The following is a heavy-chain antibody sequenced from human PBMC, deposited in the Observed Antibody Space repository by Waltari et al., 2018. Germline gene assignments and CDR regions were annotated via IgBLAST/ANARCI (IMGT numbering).Heavy chain of an antibody. CDR3: ARERGYCSSSTCYTTADYYYYMDV. J-gene: IGHJ6*03. V-gene: IGHV4-61*02. CDR1: VGSMNSGSYF. CDR2: IYINGNP. D-gene: IGHD2-2*01. Sequence: QVQLQESGPGLVKPSQTLSLSCSVPVGSMNSGSYFWSLTRQPAGEGLEWIGHIYINGNPNHTPTLKPRAIISIYRSKNQFSLNLTSVTAADTAVYYCARERGYCSSSTCYTTADYYYYMDVWGKGTAVIVSS.